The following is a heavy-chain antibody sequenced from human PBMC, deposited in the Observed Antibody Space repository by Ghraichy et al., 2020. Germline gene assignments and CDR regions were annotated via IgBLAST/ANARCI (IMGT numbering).Heavy chain of an antibody. Sequence: SETLSLTCTVSGFPIHSVYYWGWVRQSPGKGLEWIASISHSGDTYHHPSLKSRVTISVDTSKNQFSLGLSSVTAADTAVYFCERRFPGGPYHAFDSWGQGTMVTVSS. V-gene: IGHV4-38-2*02. D-gene: IGHD2-15*01. CDR1: GFPIHSVYY. J-gene: IGHJ3*02. CDR2: ISHSGDT. CDR3: ERRFPGGPYHAFDS.